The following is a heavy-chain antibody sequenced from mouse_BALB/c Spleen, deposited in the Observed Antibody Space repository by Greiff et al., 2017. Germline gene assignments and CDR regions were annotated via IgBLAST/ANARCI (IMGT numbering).Heavy chain of an antibody. CDR1: GYSITSGYY. V-gene: IGHV3-6*02. CDR2: ISYDGSN. Sequence: EVQLQESRPGLVKPSQSLSLTCSVTGYSITSGYYWNWIRQFPGNKLEWMGYISYDGSNNYNPSLKNRISITRDTSKNQFFLKLNSVTTEDTATYYCARDVVLDYWGQGTTLTVSS. D-gene: IGHD1-1*02. CDR3: ARDVVLDY. J-gene: IGHJ2*01.